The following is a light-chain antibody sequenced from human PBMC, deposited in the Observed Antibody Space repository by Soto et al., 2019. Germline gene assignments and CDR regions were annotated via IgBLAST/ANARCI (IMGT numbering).Light chain of an antibody. Sequence: QSVLTQPPSASGTPGQRITISCSGSSSNIGDNPVNWYQQLPGAAPKLLIYINDQRPSGVPDRFSGSKSGTSASLAISGLQPEDEADYYCHSYDSSLSGWVFGGGTKVTVL. CDR2: IND. CDR3: HSYDSSLSGWV. J-gene: IGLJ3*02. CDR1: SSNIGDNP. V-gene: IGLV1-44*01.